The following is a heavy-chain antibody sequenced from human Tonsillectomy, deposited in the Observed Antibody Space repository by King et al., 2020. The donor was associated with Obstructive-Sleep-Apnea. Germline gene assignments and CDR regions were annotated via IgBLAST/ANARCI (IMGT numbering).Heavy chain of an antibody. CDR2: INHSGST. D-gene: IGHD3-10*01. CDR3: ARVLFRGITMVRGSRRPLDY. CDR1: GGSFSGYY. V-gene: IGHV4-34*01. J-gene: IGHJ4*02. Sequence: VQLQQWGAGLLKPSETLSLTCAVYGGSFSGYYWSWIRQPPGKGLEWIGEINHSGSTNYNPSLKSRVTISVDTSKNQFSLKLSSVTAADTAVYYCARVLFRGITMVRGSRRPLDYWGQGTLVTVSS.